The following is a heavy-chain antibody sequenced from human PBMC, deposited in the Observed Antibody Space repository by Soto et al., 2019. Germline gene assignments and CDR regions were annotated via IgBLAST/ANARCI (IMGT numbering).Heavy chain of an antibody. CDR1: RFTFSSYG. Sequence: QVQLVESGGGVVQPGRSLRLSCAASRFTFSSYGMHWVRQAPGKGLEGGAVISYDGSNKYYADSVKGRFTISRDNSKNTLYLQMNSLRPEDTAVYYCAKDAVVVVAATLNWFDPWGQGTLVTVSS. J-gene: IGHJ5*02. CDR3: AKDAVVVVAATLNWFDP. D-gene: IGHD2-15*01. CDR2: ISYDGSNK. V-gene: IGHV3-30*18.